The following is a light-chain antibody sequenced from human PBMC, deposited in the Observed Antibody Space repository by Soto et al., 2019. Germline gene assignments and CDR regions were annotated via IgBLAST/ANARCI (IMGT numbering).Light chain of an antibody. CDR1: QNLHSF. V-gene: IGKV3D-15*01. J-gene: IGKJ1*01. CDR3: QQYNNWPT. Sequence: EIVLTQSPATLSVSPGERVTLSCRASQNLHSFLNWYQQRPGQAPRPLIYDGSKRAAGVPDRISGDGSGTEFTLTISSLQSEDFAVYYCQQYNNWPTFGQGTKVDIK. CDR2: DGS.